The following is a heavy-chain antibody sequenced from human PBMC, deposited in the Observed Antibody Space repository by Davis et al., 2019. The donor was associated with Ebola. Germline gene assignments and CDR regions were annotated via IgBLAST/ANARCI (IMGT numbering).Heavy chain of an antibody. CDR3: ASALWFGESYFDY. Sequence: SSYGMHWVRQAPGKGLEWIGSIYYSGSTYYNPSLKSRVTISVDTSKNQFSLKLSSVTAADTAVYFCASALWFGESYFDYWGQGTLVTVSS. V-gene: IGHV4-39*01. J-gene: IGHJ4*02. CDR2: IYYSGST. D-gene: IGHD3-10*01. CDR1: SSYG.